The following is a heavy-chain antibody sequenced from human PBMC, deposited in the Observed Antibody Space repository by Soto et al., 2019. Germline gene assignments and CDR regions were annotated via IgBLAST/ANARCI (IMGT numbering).Heavy chain of an antibody. CDR2: ISAHYGDT. CDR1: GYTFTSYG. D-gene: IGHD4-17*01. Sequence: QVRLVQSGSEVKKPGASVKVSCKASGYTFTSYGFSWVRQAPGQGLEWVGWISAHYGDTNYAQKFQGRVTMTTDTSTSPAYMELRSLRSDDTAVYYCARDTMVTSNWFDTWGQGTLVTVSS. CDR3: ARDTMVTSNWFDT. V-gene: IGHV1-18*01. J-gene: IGHJ5*02.